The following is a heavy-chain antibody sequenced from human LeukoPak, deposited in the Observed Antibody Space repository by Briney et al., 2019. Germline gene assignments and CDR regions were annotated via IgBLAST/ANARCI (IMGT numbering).Heavy chain of an antibody. Sequence: PGGSLRLSCAASGFTFSSYGMHWVRQAPGKGLEWVAVIWYDGSNKYYADSVKGRFTISRDNSKNTLYLQMNSLRAEDTAVYYCARDLGSQTPPLDYWGQGTLVTVSS. J-gene: IGHJ4*02. V-gene: IGHV3-33*01. CDR2: IWYDGSNK. CDR3: ARDLGSQTPPLDY. CDR1: GFTFSSYG. D-gene: IGHD3-16*01.